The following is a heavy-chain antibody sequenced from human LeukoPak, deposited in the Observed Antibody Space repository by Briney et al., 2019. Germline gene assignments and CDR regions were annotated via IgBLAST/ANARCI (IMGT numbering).Heavy chain of an antibody. J-gene: IGHJ4*02. CDR2: ISYSGNII. Sequence: GGSLRLSCAASGFTLSSFAMSWVRQAPGKGLEWVSGISYSGNIIYYADSVNGRFTISRDNSKNTLYLQMSSLRAEDTAVYYCAKDRGGGRRWELLDWGQGTLVTVSS. D-gene: IGHD1-26*01. V-gene: IGHV3-23*01. CDR1: GFTLSSFA. CDR3: AKDRGGGRRWELLD.